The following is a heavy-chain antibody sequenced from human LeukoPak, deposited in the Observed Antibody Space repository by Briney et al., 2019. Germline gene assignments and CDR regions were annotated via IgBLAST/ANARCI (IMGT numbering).Heavy chain of an antibody. CDR1: GGSISSYY. CDR3: ATGYSSSWYVDY. CDR2: IYYSGST. D-gene: IGHD6-13*01. J-gene: IGHJ4*02. V-gene: IGHV4-59*01. Sequence: SETLSLTCTVSGGSISSYYWSWIRQPPGKGLEWIGYIYYSGSTNYNPSLKSRVTISVDTSKNQFSLKLNSVTAADTAVYYCATGYSSSWYVDYWGQGTLVTVSS.